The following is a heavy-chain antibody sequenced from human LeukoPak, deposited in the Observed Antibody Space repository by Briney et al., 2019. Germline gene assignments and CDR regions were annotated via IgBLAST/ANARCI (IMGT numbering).Heavy chain of an antibody. V-gene: IGHV3-48*01. D-gene: IGHD3-3*01. Sequence: GGSLRLSCAASGFTFSSYNMIWVRQAPGKGLEWVSYISGGSGAIYYTDSVRGRFTISRDNARNSLALQMNSLRAEDTAVYYCAKDQGFLEWLFEPYFDYWGQGTLVTVSS. CDR1: GFTFSSYN. CDR3: AKDQGFLEWLFEPYFDY. CDR2: ISGGSGAI. J-gene: IGHJ4*02.